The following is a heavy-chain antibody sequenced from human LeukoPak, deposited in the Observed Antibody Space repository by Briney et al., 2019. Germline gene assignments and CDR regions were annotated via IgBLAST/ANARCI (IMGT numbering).Heavy chain of an antibody. D-gene: IGHD3-3*01. CDR3: AKAFCSEKQCTLDS. J-gene: IGHJ4*02. CDR1: GFTFSAHY. Sequence: GGSLRLSCAASGFTFSAHYMDWVRQAPGKGLEWVGRIREKVNSYTTVYAASVKGRFTISRDDSTNSVFLQMNSLKTEDTAVYYCAKAFCSEKQCTLDSWGQGILVTVSS. CDR2: IREKVNSYTT. V-gene: IGHV3-72*01.